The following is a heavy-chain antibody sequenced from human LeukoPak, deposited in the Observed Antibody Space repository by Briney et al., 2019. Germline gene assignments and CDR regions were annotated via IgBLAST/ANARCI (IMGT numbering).Heavy chain of an antibody. D-gene: IGHD3-22*01. CDR2: IYYSGST. V-gene: IGHV4-30-4*01. CDR3: ARKKQYYYDSSGYAFDI. CDR1: GGSISSGDYY. J-gene: IGHJ3*02. Sequence: PSQTLSLTCTVSGGSISSGDYYWSWIRQPAGKGLEWMGYIYYSGSTYYNPSLKSRVTISVDKSKNQFSLKLSSVTAADTAVYYCARKKQYYYDSSGYAFDIWGQGTMVTVSS.